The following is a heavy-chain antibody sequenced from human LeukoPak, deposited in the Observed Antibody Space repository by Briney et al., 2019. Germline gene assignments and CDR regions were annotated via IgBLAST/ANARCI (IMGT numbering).Heavy chain of an antibody. Sequence: GGSLRLSCATSGFAFSSFTLNWVRQAPGKGLEWVSTISDGSRDTHYAGSVKGRFTISRDDSQNIVYLQMDSLRAEDTALYYCTTRLRNHFDYWGQGTQVTVSS. CDR1: GFAFSSFT. CDR2: ISDGSRDT. V-gene: IGHV3-23*01. CDR3: TTRLRNHFDY. D-gene: IGHD5-12*01. J-gene: IGHJ4*02.